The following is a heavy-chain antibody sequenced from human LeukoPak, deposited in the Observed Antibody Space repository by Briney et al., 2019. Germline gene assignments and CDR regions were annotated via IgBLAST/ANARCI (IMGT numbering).Heavy chain of an antibody. D-gene: IGHD3-10*01. CDR3: ACITIVRGVIRDLMVDY. CDR2: IRYDGSNK. J-gene: IGHJ4*02. Sequence: PGGSLRLSCVASGFTFSTYDMHWVRQAPGKGLEWVAFIRYDGSNKYYGYFVTGRFTISRDNAKNSLYLQMNSLRAEDTAVYYCACITIVRGVIRDLMVDYWGQGTLVTVSS. V-gene: IGHV3-30*02. CDR1: GFTFSTYD.